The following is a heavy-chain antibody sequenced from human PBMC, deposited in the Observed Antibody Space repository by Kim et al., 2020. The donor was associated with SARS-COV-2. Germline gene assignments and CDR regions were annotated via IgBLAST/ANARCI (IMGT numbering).Heavy chain of an antibody. J-gene: IGHJ4*02. CDR2: IYHSGST. CDR1: GYSISSGYY. V-gene: IGHV4-38-2*02. Sequence: SETLSLTCTVSGYSISSGYYWGWIRQPPGKGLEWIGSIYHSGSTYYNPSLKSRVTISVDTSKNQFSLRLSSVTAADTAVYYCARAGYSSGWHRFDYWGQGTLVTVSS. CDR3: ARAGYSSGWHRFDY. D-gene: IGHD6-19*01.